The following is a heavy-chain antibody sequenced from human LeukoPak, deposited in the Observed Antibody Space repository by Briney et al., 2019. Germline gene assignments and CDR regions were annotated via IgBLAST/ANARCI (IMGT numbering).Heavy chain of an antibody. CDR1: GGTFSSYA. V-gene: IGHV1-69*01. Sequence: ASVKVSCKASGGTFSSYAISWVRQAPGQGLEWMGGIIPIFGTANYAQKFQGRVTITADESTSTAYMELSSLRSEDTVVYYCARVTMIVPSYFDYWGQGTLVTVSS. CDR3: ARVTMIVPSYFDY. J-gene: IGHJ4*02. CDR2: IIPIFGTA. D-gene: IGHD3-22*01.